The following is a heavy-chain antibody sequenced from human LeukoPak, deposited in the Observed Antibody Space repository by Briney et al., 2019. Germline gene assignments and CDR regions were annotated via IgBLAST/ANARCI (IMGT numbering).Heavy chain of an antibody. J-gene: IGHJ3*02. CDR1: GFTFSDYY. Sequence: PGGSLRLSCAASGFTFSDYYMSWICQAPGKGLEWVSYISSSSSYTNYADSVKGRFTISRDNAKNSLYLQMNSLRAEDTAVFYCARMRDVMAFDIWGQGTMVTVSS. CDR2: ISSSSSYT. V-gene: IGHV3-11*06. CDR3: ARMRDVMAFDI. D-gene: IGHD3-16*01.